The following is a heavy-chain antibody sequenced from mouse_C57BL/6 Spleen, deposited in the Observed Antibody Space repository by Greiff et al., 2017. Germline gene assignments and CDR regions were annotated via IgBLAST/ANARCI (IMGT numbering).Heavy chain of an antibody. CDR2: ISDGGSYT. V-gene: IGHV5-4*01. J-gene: IGHJ2*01. CDR3: ARDRGYFDY. Sequence: EVKLVESGGGLVKPGGSLKLSCAASGFTFSSYAMSWVRQTPEQRLEWVATISDGGSYTYYPDNVKGRFTISRDNAKNNLYLQMSHLKSEDTAMYYCARDRGYFDYWGQGTTLTVSS. D-gene: IGHD3-3*01. CDR1: GFTFSSYA.